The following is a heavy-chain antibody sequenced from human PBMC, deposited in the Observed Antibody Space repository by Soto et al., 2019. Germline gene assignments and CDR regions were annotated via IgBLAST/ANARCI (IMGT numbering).Heavy chain of an antibody. CDR2: IYPGDSDT. CDR1: GYSFTSYW. Sequence: EVQLVQSGAEVKKPGESLKISCKGSGYSFTSYWIGWVRQMPGKGLEWMGIIYPGDSDTRYSPSFQGQVTISADKSISTAYLQWSSLKASDIAMYYCARLRSKEQWLAGGDIWGQGTMVTVSS. V-gene: IGHV5-51*01. D-gene: IGHD6-19*01. J-gene: IGHJ3*02. CDR3: ARLRSKEQWLAGGDI.